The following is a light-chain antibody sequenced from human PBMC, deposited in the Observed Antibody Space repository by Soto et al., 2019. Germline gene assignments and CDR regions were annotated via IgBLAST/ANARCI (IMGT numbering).Light chain of an antibody. CDR1: QSVSSTY. Sequence: EIVLTQSPDTLSLSPGERATLSCRASQSVSSTYLAWYQQKPGQAPRLLIYDASSRATGVPDRFSGSGSGTDLTLIISRLEPEDFAVYFCQQYGSSPRTFGQGTKVEIK. V-gene: IGKV3-20*01. J-gene: IGKJ1*01. CDR3: QQYGSSPRT. CDR2: DAS.